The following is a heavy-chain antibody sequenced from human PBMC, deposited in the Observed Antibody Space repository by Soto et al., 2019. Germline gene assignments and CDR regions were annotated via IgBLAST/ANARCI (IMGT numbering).Heavy chain of an antibody. CDR1: GFTFSSYA. CDR3: ATTAGYSSSWYGYYFDY. V-gene: IGHV3-23*01. Sequence: GGALRLSCAASGFTFSSYAMSWVRQAPGKGLEWVSAISGSGGSTYYADSVKGRFTISRDNSKNTLYLQMNSLRAEDTAVYYCATTAGYSSSWYGYYFDYWGQGTLVTVSS. J-gene: IGHJ4*02. CDR2: ISGSGGST. D-gene: IGHD6-13*01.